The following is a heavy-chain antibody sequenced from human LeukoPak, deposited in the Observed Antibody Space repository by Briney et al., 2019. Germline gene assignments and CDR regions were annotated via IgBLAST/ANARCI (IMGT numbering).Heavy chain of an antibody. D-gene: IGHD3-3*01. V-gene: IGHV1-46*01. Sequence: ASVKVSCKASGYTFTSYYMHWVRQAPGQGLEGMGIINPSGGSTSYAQKFQGRVTMTRDTSTSTVYMDLSSLRSEDTAVYYCARAFGINHWLDPWGQGTLVTVSS. J-gene: IGHJ5*02. CDR1: GYTFTSYY. CDR2: INPSGGST. CDR3: ARAFGINHWLDP.